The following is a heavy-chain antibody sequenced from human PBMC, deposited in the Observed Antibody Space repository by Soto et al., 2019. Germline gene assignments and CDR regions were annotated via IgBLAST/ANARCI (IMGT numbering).Heavy chain of an antibody. D-gene: IGHD6-19*01. CDR2: IWYDGSNK. V-gene: IGHV3-33*01. CDR3: AREGYSSGPVDY. CDR1: GFTFSSYG. J-gene: IGHJ4*02. Sequence: GGSLRLSCAASGFTFSSYGMHWVRQAPGKGLEWVAVIWYDGSNKYYADSVKGRFTISRDNSKNTLYLQMNSLRAEDTAVYYCAREGYSSGPVDYWGQGTLVTVSS.